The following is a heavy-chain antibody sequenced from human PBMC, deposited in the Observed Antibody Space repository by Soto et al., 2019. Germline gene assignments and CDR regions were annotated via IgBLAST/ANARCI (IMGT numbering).Heavy chain of an antibody. CDR2: IYYSGST. Sequence: SETLSLTCTVSGDSMSSYYWSWIRQPPGKGLEWIGYIYYSGSTTYNPSLRSRVTMSVDTSKNQFSLRLSSVTAADTAVYYWARAKSNYQTFDHWGQGAQVTVSS. J-gene: IGHJ4*02. CDR1: GDSMSSYY. V-gene: IGHV4-59*01. CDR3: ARAKSNYQTFDH. D-gene: IGHD4-4*01.